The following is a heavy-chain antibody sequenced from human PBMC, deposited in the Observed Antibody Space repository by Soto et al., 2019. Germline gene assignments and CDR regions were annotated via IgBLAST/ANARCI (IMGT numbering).Heavy chain of an antibody. J-gene: IGHJ6*02. Sequence: GGSLRLSCAASGFTFSSYGMHWVRQAPGKGLEWVAVISYDGSNKYYADSVKGRFTISRDNSKNTLYLQMNSLRAEDTAVYYCAKDQSSGWLRSYYYYGMDVWGQGTTVTVSS. CDR2: ISYDGSNK. V-gene: IGHV3-30*18. CDR3: AKDQSSGWLRSYYYYGMDV. CDR1: GFTFSSYG. D-gene: IGHD6-19*01.